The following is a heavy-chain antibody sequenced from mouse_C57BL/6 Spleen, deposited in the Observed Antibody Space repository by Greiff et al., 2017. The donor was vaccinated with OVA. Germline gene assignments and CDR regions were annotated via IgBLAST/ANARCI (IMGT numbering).Heavy chain of an antibody. V-gene: IGHV1-55*01. CDR1: GYTFTSYW. J-gene: IGHJ3*01. Sequence: VQLQQPGAELVKPGASVKMSCKASGYTFTSYWITWVKQRPGQGLEWIGDIYPGSGSTNYNEKFKSKATLTVDTSSSTAYMQLSSLTSEDSAVYYCAREGDYYGSSLAWFAYWGQGTLVTVSA. CDR3: AREGDYYGSSLAWFAY. CDR2: IYPGSGST. D-gene: IGHD1-1*01.